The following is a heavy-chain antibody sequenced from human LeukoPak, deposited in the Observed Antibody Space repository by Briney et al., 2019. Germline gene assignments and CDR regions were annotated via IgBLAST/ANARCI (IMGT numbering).Heavy chain of an antibody. CDR2: ISGSGGST. J-gene: IGHJ4*02. D-gene: IGHD6-19*01. CDR3: ASGGIAVAHGNPYMEFDY. V-gene: IGHV3-23*01. CDR1: GFTFSSYA. Sequence: GGSLRLSCAASGFTFSSYAMSWVRQAPGKGLEWVSAISGSGGSTYYADSVKGRFTISRDNSKNTLYLQMNSLRAEDTAIYYCASGGIAVAHGNPYMEFDYWGQGTLVTVSS.